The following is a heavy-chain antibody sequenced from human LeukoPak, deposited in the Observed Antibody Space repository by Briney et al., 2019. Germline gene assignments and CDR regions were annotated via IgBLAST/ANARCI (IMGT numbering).Heavy chain of an antibody. D-gene: IGHD3-10*01. Sequence: GGSLRLSCAASGFTFSDYYMSWIRQAPGKGLEWVSYISGSGTTMYYADSVMGQFTISRDNAKNSLYLQLNSLRAEDTAVYYCARGGYYGSGNFDYWGQGTLVTVSS. CDR1: GFTFSDYY. J-gene: IGHJ4*02. CDR2: ISGSGTTM. CDR3: ARGGYYGSGNFDY. V-gene: IGHV3-11*01.